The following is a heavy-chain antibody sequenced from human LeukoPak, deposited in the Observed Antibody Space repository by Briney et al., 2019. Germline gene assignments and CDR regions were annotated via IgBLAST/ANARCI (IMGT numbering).Heavy chain of an antibody. J-gene: IGHJ1*01. Sequence: TGGSLRLSCAASGFTFSKDDFHWVRQAPGKGLEWVAAIGVTGDTYYADSVKGRFTIYRDNSKKTLYLQMNSLRAEDTAVYYCAKERIAAAGTMGSAAFQHWGQGTLVTVSS. CDR1: GFTFSKDD. V-gene: IGHV3-23*01. D-gene: IGHD6-13*01. CDR3: AKERIAAAGTMGSAAFQH. CDR2: IGVTGDT.